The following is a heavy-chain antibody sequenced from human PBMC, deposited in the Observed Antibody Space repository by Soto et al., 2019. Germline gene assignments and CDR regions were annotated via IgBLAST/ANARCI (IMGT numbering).Heavy chain of an antibody. D-gene: IGHD4-17*01. Sequence: QVQLVQSGAEVKKPGSSVTVSCKASGGTLARYAFRWVRQAPGQGLEWMGGIVPLLGTTHYAQKFQGRVNITADKSTSTAYMELRSLGVEDTAIYYCSRDDDAYGHYNSYWGQGTLVAVSS. CDR2: IVPLLGTT. CDR3: SRDDDAYGHYNSY. J-gene: IGHJ4*02. CDR1: GGTLARYA. V-gene: IGHV1-69*06.